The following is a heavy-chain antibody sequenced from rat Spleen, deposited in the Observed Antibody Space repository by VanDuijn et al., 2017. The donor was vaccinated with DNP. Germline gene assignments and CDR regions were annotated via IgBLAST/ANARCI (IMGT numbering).Heavy chain of an antibody. V-gene: IGHV5-7*01. J-gene: IGHJ2*01. CDR1: GFTFSNYD. CDR2: IIYDGSGT. D-gene: IGHD1-11*01. CDR3: ARHSNYGGSPFDY. Sequence: EVQLVESGGGLVQPGRSLKLSCAASGFTFSNYDMAWVRQSPKKGLEWVATIIYDGSGTYYRDSVKGRFTISRDNAKSTLYLQMDSLRSEETATYYCARHSNYGGSPFDYWGQGVMVTVSS.